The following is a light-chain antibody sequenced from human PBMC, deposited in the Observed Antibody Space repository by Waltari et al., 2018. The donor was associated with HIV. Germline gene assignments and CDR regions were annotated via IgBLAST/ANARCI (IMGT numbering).Light chain of an antibody. V-gene: IGLV2-23*02. CDR2: EVT. Sequence: QSDLTQPPSASGSPGQSITISCTGTFSDVGSYHLVSWYQQHPGEAPKLMIYEVTKRPSGISSRFSGSKSGNTASLTISGLQAEDEANYYCCSYAGSRIHVIFGGGTKLTVL. CDR3: CSYAGSRIHVI. CDR1: FSDVGSYHL. J-gene: IGLJ2*01.